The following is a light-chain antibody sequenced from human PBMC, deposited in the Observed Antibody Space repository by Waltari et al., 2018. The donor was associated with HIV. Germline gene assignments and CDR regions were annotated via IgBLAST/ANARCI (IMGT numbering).Light chain of an antibody. J-gene: IGLJ3*02. CDR3: SSYAGSNNLM. Sequence: QSALTQPLSASGSPGQSVTISCTGTSSDVGGYDYVSWYQQHPGKAPKLILYVVTKRPSGVPDRFSGSKSGSTASLTVSGLQAEDEADYYCSSYAGSNNLMFGGGTKLTVL. V-gene: IGLV2-8*01. CDR2: VVT. CDR1: SSDVGGYDY.